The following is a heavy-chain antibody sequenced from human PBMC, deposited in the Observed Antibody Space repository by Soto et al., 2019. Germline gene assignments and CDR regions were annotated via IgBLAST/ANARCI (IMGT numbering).Heavy chain of an antibody. CDR2: MNPNSGNT. V-gene: IGHV1-8*01. Sequence: QVQLVQSGAEVKKPGASVKVSCKASGYTFTSYDINSVRQATGQGLEWMGWMNPNSGNTGYAQKFQGRVTMTRNTSISTAYMELSSLRSEDTAVYYCAVDRYCSGGSCDYYYYYYGMDVWGQGTTVTVSS. J-gene: IGHJ6*02. D-gene: IGHD2-15*01. CDR1: GYTFTSYD. CDR3: AVDRYCSGGSCDYYYYYYGMDV.